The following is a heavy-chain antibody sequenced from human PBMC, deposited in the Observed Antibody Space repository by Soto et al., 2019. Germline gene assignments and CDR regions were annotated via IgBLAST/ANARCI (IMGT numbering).Heavy chain of an antibody. CDR3: VSDRSGTYSFDY. Sequence: GGSLRLSCSASGFAFSTDTMHWVRQAPGMGLDFVSAISTSGDRTFYADSVKGRFTISRDNSKNTLYLEMSSLRTDDTALYYCVSDRSGTYSFDYCGQGSLGTVAS. J-gene: IGHJ4*02. V-gene: IGHV3-64D*08. CDR1: GFAFSTDT. D-gene: IGHD1-26*01. CDR2: ISTSGDRT.